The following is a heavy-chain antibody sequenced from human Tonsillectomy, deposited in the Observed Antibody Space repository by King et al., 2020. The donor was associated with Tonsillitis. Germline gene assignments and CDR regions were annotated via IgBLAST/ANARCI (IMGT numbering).Heavy chain of an antibody. CDR2: ISYDGSNK. CDR3: ARNIIGDYYFDY. D-gene: IGHD4-17*01. V-gene: IGHV3-30*04. J-gene: IGHJ4*02. CDR1: GFTLSNYP. Sequence: VQLVESGGGVVQPGRSLRLSCAASGFTLSNYPIHWVRQAPGKGLEWVAVISYDGSNKYYADSVKGRFTISRHNSKNTLYLQMNSLRAEDTAVYYCARNIIGDYYFDYWGQGTLVTVSS.